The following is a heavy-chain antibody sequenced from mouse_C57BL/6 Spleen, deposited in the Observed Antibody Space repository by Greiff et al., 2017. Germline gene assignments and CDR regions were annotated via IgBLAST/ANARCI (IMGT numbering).Heavy chain of an antibody. Sequence: QVQLQQSGPELVKPGASVKISCKASGYSFSSSWMNWVKQRPGKGLEWIGRIYPGDGDTNYNGKFKGNATLTADKSSSTAYMQLSSLTSEDSAVYGCARYDYDGDFDYWGQGTTLTVSS. D-gene: IGHD2-4*01. CDR2: IYPGDGDT. CDR1: GYSFSSSW. J-gene: IGHJ2*01. CDR3: ARYDYDGDFDY. V-gene: IGHV1-82*01.